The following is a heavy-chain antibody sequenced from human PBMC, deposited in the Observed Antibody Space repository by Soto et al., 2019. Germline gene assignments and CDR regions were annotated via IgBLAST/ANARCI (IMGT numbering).Heavy chain of an antibody. CDR3: ARDLRDIVLVPAAMRYYGMDV. J-gene: IGHJ6*02. V-gene: IGHV1-69*13. CDR2: IIPIFGTA. D-gene: IGHD2-2*01. Sequence: SVKVSCKASGGTFSSYAISWVRQAPGQGLEWMGGIIPIFGTANYAQKFQGRVTITADESTSTAYMELSSLRSEDTAVYYCARDLRDIVLVPAAMRYYGMDVWGQGTTVTVSS. CDR1: GGTFSSYA.